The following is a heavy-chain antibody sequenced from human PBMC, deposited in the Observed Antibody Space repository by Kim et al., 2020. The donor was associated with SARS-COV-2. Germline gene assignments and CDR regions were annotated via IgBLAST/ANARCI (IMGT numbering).Heavy chain of an antibody. D-gene: IGHD1-26*01. J-gene: IGHJ4*02. V-gene: IGHV1-69*13. Sequence: SVKVSCKASGGTFSSYAISWVRQAPGQGLEWMGGIIPIFGTANYAQKFQGRVTITADESTSTAYMELRSLRSEDTAVYYCVRGGAWELLGFDYFDYWGQGTLVTVSS. CDR1: GGTFSSYA. CDR3: VRGGAWELLGFDYFDY. CDR2: IIPIFGTA.